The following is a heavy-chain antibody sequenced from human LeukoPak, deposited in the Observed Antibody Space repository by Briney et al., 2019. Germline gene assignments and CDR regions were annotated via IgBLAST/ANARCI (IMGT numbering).Heavy chain of an antibody. CDR2: IIPIFDTT. CDR3: AIPSPQCSYGGMDV. V-gene: IGHV1-69*06. D-gene: IGHD5-18*01. Sequence: EASVKVSCKSSGGTFSSYAISWVRQAPGQGLEWMGRIIPIFDTTDYAQKFQGRVTITADKSTSTAYMEVTSLTSEDTAVYYCAIPSPQCSYGGMDVWGKGTTVTVSS. CDR1: GGTFSSYA. J-gene: IGHJ6*04.